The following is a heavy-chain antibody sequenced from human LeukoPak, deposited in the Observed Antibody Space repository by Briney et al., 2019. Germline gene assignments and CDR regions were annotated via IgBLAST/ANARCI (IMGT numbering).Heavy chain of an antibody. CDR1: GYTFTGYY. CDR3: ARAAVVATILDYYYYGMDV. J-gene: IGHJ6*02. V-gene: IGHV1-2*02. Sequence: ASVKVSCKASGYTFTGYYMHWVRQAPGQGLEWMGWINPNSGGPNYAQKFQGRVTMTRDTSISTAYMELGRLRSDDTAVYYCARAAVVATILDYYYYGMDVWGQGTTVTVSS. D-gene: IGHD5-12*01. CDR2: INPNSGGP.